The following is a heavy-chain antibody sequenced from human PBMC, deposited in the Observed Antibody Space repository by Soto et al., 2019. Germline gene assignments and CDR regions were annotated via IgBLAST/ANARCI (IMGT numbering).Heavy chain of an antibody. CDR1: GGTIRSPDW. V-gene: IGHV4-4*01. Sequence: LSLTCGVSGGTIRSPDWWTWVRQPPGKGLEWIGEIFQSGSTNYTPSLESRVTISVDKSKNQFSLTLTSVTAADTAVYFCARGRGRYSSGWSWFDPWGQGILVTVSS. CDR2: IFQSGST. CDR3: ARGRGRYSSGWSWFDP. J-gene: IGHJ5*02. D-gene: IGHD6-19*01.